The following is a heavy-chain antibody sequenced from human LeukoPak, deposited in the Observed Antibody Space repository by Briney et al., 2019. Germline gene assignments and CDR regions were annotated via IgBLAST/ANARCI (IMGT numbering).Heavy chain of an antibody. CDR3: ARGRQDVTMIVVVMTAVSYYLDV. Sequence: SETLSLTCAVYGGSFSGYYWTWIRQTPEKGLEWIGEMNHSGSTIYNPSLKSRVTISVDTSKNQFSLELSSVTAADTAVYYCARGRQDVTMIVVVMTAVSYYLDVWGKGTTVTVS. CDR2: MNHSGST. CDR1: GGSFSGYY. J-gene: IGHJ6*03. V-gene: IGHV4-34*01. D-gene: IGHD3-22*01.